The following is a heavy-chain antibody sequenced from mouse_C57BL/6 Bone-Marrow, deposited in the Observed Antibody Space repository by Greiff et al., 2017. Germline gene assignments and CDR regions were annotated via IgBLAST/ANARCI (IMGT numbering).Heavy chain of an antibody. D-gene: IGHD2-3*01. CDR3: TGDGYYGDY. J-gene: IGHJ2*01. V-gene: IGHV6-3*01. CDR1: GFTFSNYW. CDR2: IRLKSDNYAT. Sequence: EVQLVESGGGLVQPGGSMKLSCVASGFTFSNYWMNWVRQSPEKGLEWVAQIRLKSDNYATHYAESVKGRFTISRDDSKSSVYLQMHNLRAEDTGIYYCTGDGYYGDYWGQGTTLTVSS.